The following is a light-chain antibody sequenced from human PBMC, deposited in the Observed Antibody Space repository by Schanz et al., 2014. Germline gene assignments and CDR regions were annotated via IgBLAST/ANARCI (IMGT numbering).Light chain of an antibody. CDR3: LQRYSWPRT. CDR1: QSVSSSY. Sequence: EIVLTQSPGTLSLSPGERATLSCRASQSVSSSYLAWYQQKPGQAPRLLIYGASTRATGIPARISGSGSGTEFTLTISGLEPDDSAVYYCLQRYSWPRTFGQGTKVELK. J-gene: IGKJ1*01. V-gene: IGKV3D-20*02. CDR2: GAS.